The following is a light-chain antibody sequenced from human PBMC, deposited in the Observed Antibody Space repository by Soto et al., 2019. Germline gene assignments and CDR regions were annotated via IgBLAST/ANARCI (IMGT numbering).Light chain of an antibody. J-gene: IGKJ2*01. Sequence: DVHMTQSLSTLSASVGDRVTITCRASESIATWLAWYQQKPGQAPKLLIYDASRLESGVPSRFSGGGSGTEFTLTISGLQPEDFATYYCHQYNSYFGPGTKLEI. CDR3: HQYNSY. CDR2: DAS. V-gene: IGKV1-5*01. CDR1: ESIATW.